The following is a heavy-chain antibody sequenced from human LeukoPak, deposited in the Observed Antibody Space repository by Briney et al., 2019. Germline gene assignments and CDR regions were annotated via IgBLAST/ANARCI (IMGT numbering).Heavy chain of an antibody. CDR3: TRGWDY. CDR2: MNPDSGDT. J-gene: IGHJ4*02. Sequence: ASVKVSCKAPGYSFTASDINWVRQATGQGLEWMGWMNPDSGDTGYAQKFQGRLTITRHMSSSTAYMELSRLRSDDTAVYYCTRGWDYWGQGTRVTVSS. CDR1: GYSFTASD. V-gene: IGHV1-8*03.